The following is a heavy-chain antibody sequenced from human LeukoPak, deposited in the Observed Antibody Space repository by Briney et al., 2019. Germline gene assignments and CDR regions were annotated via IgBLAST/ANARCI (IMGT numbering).Heavy chain of an antibody. J-gene: IGHJ4*02. Sequence: SVKVSCKASGGTFSSYAISWVRQAPGQGLEWMGRIIPILGIANYAQKFQGRVTITADKSTSKAYMELSSLRSEDTAVYYCASGYSSSSLAFFDYWGQGTLVTVSS. V-gene: IGHV1-69*04. CDR2: IIPILGIA. CDR1: GGTFSSYA. D-gene: IGHD6-6*01. CDR3: ASGYSSSSLAFFDY.